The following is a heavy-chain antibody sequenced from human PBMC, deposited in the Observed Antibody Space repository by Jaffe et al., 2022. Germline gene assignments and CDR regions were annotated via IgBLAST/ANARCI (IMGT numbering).Heavy chain of an antibody. Sequence: EVQLVESGGGLVQPGRSLRLSCTASGFTFGDYAMSWVRQAPGKGLEWVGFIRSKAYGGTTEYAASVKGRFTISRDDSKSIAYLQMNSLKTEDTAVYYCTRAPTYYYDSSATYYFDYWGQGTLVTVSS. CDR2: IRSKAYGGTT. V-gene: IGHV3-49*04. CDR1: GFTFGDYA. J-gene: IGHJ4*02. CDR3: TRAPTYYYDSSATYYFDY. D-gene: IGHD3-22*01.